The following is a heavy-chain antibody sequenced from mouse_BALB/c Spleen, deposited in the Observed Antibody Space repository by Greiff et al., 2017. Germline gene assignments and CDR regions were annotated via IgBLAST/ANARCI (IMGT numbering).Heavy chain of an antibody. V-gene: IGHV14-3*02. CDR3: GGNSFDY. J-gene: IGHJ2*01. D-gene: IGHD1-1*02. CDR2: IDPANGNT. CDR1: GFNIKDTY. Sequence: EVKLLESGAELVKPGASVKLSCTVSGFNIKDTYMHWVKQRPEQGLEWIGRIDPANGNTKYDPKFQGKATITADTSSNTAYLQLSSLTSEDTAVYYCGGNSFDYWGQGTTLTVSS.